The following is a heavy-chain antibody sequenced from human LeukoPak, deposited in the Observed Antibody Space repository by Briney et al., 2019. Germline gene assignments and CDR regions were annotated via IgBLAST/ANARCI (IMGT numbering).Heavy chain of an antibody. Sequence: GGSLRLSCAASGFTFSSYGMHWVRQAPGKGLEWVAFIRYDGSNKYYADSVKGRFTISRDNSKYTLYLQMNSLTAEDTAVYYCSKTFGEFSVTAFDIWGQGTMVTVSS. J-gene: IGHJ3*02. V-gene: IGHV3-30*02. CDR1: GFTFSSYG. CDR2: IRYDGSNK. D-gene: IGHD3-10*01. CDR3: SKTFGEFSVTAFDI.